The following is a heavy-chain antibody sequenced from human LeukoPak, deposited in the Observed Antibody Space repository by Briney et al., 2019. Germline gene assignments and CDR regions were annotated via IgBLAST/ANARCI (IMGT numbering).Heavy chain of an antibody. CDR3: ARTYYYDSSGSVGQYFDS. J-gene: IGHJ4*01. CDR1: GGSLRSSSNL. Sequence: PAETLSLTCTVSGGSLRSSSNLWGSIRQAPGKGLEWIGRIHYSGETNYNPSLKSPVTLSVDTSKNQFSLRLSSVTAADTAVYYCARTYYYDSSGSVGQYFDSWGQGTLVTVSS. D-gene: IGHD3-22*01. V-gene: IGHV4-39*01. CDR2: IHYSGET.